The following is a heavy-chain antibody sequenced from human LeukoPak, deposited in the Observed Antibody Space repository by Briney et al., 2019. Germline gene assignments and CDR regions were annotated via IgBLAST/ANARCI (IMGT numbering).Heavy chain of an antibody. J-gene: IGHJ4*02. D-gene: IGHD2-15*01. Sequence: ASVKVSCKASGYTFTGYYMHWVRQAPGQGLEWMGWINPNSGNTGYAQKFQGRVTMTRNTSISTAYMELSSLRSEDTAVYYCARGGYCSGGSCYSGGFDYWGQGTLVTVSS. CDR1: GYTFTGYY. CDR2: INPNSGNT. CDR3: ARGGYCSGGSCYSGGFDY. V-gene: IGHV1-8*02.